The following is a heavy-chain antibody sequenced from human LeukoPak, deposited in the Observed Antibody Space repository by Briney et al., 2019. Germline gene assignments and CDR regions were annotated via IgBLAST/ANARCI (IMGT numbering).Heavy chain of an antibody. V-gene: IGHV3-30*02. CDR3: AKDQGNSPGGFDC. Sequence: GGSLRLSCAASGFTFNIYGMQWVRQAPGKGLEWVAFIRYDGSNQYYAESVKGRFIVSRDNSKNTLFLEMNSLRGDDTAVYYCAKDQGNSPGGFDCWGQGTLVTVSS. CDR1: GFTFNIYG. CDR2: IRYDGSNQ. D-gene: IGHD3-16*01. J-gene: IGHJ4*02.